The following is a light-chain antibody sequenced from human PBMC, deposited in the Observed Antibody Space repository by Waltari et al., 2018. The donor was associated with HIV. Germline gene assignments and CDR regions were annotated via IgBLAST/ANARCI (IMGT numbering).Light chain of an antibody. CDR1: QSISPFY. Sequence: DIVLDQSPGTLSFSPGERATLSCSASQSISPFYLAWYQQRPGQAPRLLIYGTSTRVTGIPDRFIGTGSGTDFTLTITRLEPEDVAVYYCQRFHNSRYTFGQGTKLEI. J-gene: IGKJ2*01. V-gene: IGKV3-20*01. CDR3: QRFHNSRYT. CDR2: GTS.